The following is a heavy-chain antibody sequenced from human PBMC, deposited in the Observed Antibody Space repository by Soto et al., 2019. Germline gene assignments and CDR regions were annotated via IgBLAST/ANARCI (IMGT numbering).Heavy chain of an antibody. CDR1: GYTFSDHY. J-gene: IGHJ4*02. CDR3: VRGGPVAGPTSSEAYHPFDF. V-gene: IGHV1-2*02. Sequence: ASVKVSCKTSGYTFSDHYTHWVRQAPGQGLEWMGWINPNSGGTGYAEKFQGRVTMTRDTSISTAHMELNRLNSDDTAVYYCVRGGPVAGPTSSEAYHPFDFWGQGTLVTVSS. D-gene: IGHD6-19*01. CDR2: INPNSGGT.